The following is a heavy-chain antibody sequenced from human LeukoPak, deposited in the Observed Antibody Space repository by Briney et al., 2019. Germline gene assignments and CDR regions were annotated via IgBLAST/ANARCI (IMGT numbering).Heavy chain of an antibody. D-gene: IGHD6-19*01. CDR1: GFTFSSYG. CDR3: AKDWVHSSGPNGGLDY. V-gene: IGHV3-30*02. CDR2: IRYDGSNK. Sequence: GGSLRLSCAASGFTFSSYGMHWVRQAPGKGLEWVAFIRYDGSNKYYADSVKGRFTISRDNSKNTLYLQMNSLRAEDTAVYYCAKDWVHSSGPNGGLDYWGQGTLVTVSS. J-gene: IGHJ4*02.